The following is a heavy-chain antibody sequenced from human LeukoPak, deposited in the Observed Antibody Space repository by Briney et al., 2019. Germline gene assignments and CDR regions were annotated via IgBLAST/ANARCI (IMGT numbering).Heavy chain of an antibody. CDR1: GFTFSSFG. J-gene: IGHJ4*02. Sequence: GGSLRLSCAASGFTFSSFGMHWVRQAPGKGLEWVAVISYDGSTKYYADSVKGRFTISRDNSKNTLYLQMNSLRDEDTAVYYCAKGEVRGTYLYYFDYWGQGTLVTVSS. D-gene: IGHD3-16*01. CDR2: ISYDGSTK. CDR3: AKGEVRGTYLYYFDY. V-gene: IGHV3-30*18.